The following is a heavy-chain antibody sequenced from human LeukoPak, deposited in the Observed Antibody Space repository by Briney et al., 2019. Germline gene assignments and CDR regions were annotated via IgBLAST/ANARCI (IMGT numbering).Heavy chain of an antibody. CDR1: GFTFDDYT. Sequence: GGSLRLSCAASGFTFDDYTMHWVRQAPGKGLEWVSLISWDGGSTYYADSVKGRFTISRDNSKNSLYLQMNSLRTEDTALYYCAKGGKYSSSWYAFDYWGQGTLVTVSS. D-gene: IGHD6-13*01. J-gene: IGHJ4*02. CDR3: AKGGKYSSSWYAFDY. V-gene: IGHV3-43*01. CDR2: ISWDGGST.